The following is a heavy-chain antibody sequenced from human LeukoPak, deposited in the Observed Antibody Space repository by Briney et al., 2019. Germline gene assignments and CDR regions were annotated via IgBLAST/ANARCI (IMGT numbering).Heavy chain of an antibody. CDR3: ARGRGRHVVVTAHDY. V-gene: IGHV1-69*13. Sequence: SVKVSCKASGGTFSSYAISWVRQAPGQGLEWMGGIIPIFGTANYAQKFQGRVTITADESTSTAYMELSSLRSEDTAVYYCARGRGRHVVVTAHDYWGQGTLVTVSS. D-gene: IGHD2-21*02. CDR1: GGTFSSYA. CDR2: IIPIFGTA. J-gene: IGHJ4*02.